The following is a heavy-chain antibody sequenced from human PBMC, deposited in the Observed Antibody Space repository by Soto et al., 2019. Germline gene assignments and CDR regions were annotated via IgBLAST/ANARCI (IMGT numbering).Heavy chain of an antibody. CDR2: LYTEGTT. D-gene: IGHD3-16*01. CDR1: GLTVSHNY. CDR3: VRPRPSGENYGMDV. V-gene: IGHV3-53*01. Sequence: GGGLIQPGGSLRLSCVASGLTVSHNYMAWVRQAPEMGLEWVSILYTEGTTYYADSVKGRFTISRDSSKNTLFLQMDSLRAEDTAVYYCVRPRPSGENYGMDVWGQGTTVTVSS. J-gene: IGHJ6*02.